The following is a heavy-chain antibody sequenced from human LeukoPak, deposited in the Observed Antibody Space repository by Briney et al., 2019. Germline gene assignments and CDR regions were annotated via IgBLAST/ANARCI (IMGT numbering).Heavy chain of an antibody. CDR2: VHYTGKT. D-gene: IGHD3-22*01. V-gene: IGHV4-59*01. CDR1: GDSISSSY. J-gene: IGHJ4*02. CDR3: ARGYYDRSGSSNPFDS. Sequence: SETLSLTCTVSGDSISSSYWNWIRQPPGKRLEWVGYVHYTGKTNYNPSLNNRATISVDMSKNQFSLTLTSVTVADTAMYYCARGYYDRSGSSNPFDSWGQGTLVTVSA.